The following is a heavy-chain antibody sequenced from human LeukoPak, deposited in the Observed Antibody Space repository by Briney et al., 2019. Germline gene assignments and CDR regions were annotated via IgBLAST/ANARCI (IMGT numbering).Heavy chain of an antibody. V-gene: IGHV4-39*01. CDR1: GGSISSSSYY. J-gene: IGHJ4*02. D-gene: IGHD3-10*01. Sequence: SSETLSLTCTVSGGSISSSSYYWGWIRQPPGKGLEWIGSIYYSGSTYYNPSLKSRVTISVDTSKNQFSLKLSSVTAADTAVYYCATMVRGVITNIDYWGQGTLVTVSS. CDR2: IYYSGST. CDR3: ATMVRGVITNIDY.